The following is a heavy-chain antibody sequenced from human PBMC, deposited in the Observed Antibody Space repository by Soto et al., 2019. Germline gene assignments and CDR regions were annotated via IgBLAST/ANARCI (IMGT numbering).Heavy chain of an antibody. CDR1: GYTFTSYG. Sequence: ASVKVSCKASGYTFTSYGISWVRQAPGQGLEWMGWISAYNGNTNYAQKLQGRVTMTTDTSTSTAYMELRSLRSDDTAVYYCAREWPAYCSGGSCYPNPWGQGTLVTVSS. J-gene: IGHJ5*02. CDR3: AREWPAYCSGGSCYPNP. CDR2: ISAYNGNT. D-gene: IGHD2-15*01. V-gene: IGHV1-18*01.